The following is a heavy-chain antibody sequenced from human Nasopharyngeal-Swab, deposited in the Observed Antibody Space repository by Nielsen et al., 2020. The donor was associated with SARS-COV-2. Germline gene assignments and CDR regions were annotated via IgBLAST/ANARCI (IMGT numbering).Heavy chain of an antibody. CDR2: IYPGDSDT. CDR3: VAAAGNNYFDY. J-gene: IGHJ4*02. Sequence: VRQMPGKGLEWMGIIYPGDSDTRYSPSFQGQVTISADKSISTAYLQWSSLKASDTAMYYCVAAAGNNYFDYWGQGTLGTVSS. D-gene: IGHD6-13*01. V-gene: IGHV5-51*01.